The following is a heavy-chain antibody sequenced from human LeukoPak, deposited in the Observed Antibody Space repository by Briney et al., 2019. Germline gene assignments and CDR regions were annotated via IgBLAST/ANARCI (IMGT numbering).Heavy chain of an antibody. Sequence: GGALRLSCAASGCTFSSYAMRWVGQAPGKGVEGVSGISGSVGSTYYSVSVKRRFPISRDNSNNTLYLQMHTLRAEDTAVYYCAKDRGFTLIVVGGFDIWGQGTMVTVSS. CDR1: GCTFSSYA. CDR3: AKDRGFTLIVVGGFDI. CDR2: ISGSVGST. D-gene: IGHD3-22*01. V-gene: IGHV3-23*01. J-gene: IGHJ3*02.